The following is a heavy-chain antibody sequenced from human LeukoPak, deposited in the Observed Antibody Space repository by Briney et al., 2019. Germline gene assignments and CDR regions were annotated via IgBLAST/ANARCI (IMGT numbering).Heavy chain of an antibody. CDR3: ASAGIAAAGGFYYYYYGVDV. Sequence: ASVKVSCKASGYTFTGYYMHWVRQAPGQGLEWMGWISPNSGGTNYAQKFQGRVTMTRDTSISTAYMELSRLRSDDTAVYYCASAGIAAAGGFYYYYYGVDVWGQGTTVTVSS. V-gene: IGHV1-2*02. CDR1: GYTFTGYY. J-gene: IGHJ6*02. CDR2: ISPNSGGT. D-gene: IGHD6-13*01.